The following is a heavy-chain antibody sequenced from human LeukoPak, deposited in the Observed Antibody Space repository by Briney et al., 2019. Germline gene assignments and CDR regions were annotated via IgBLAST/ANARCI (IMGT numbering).Heavy chain of an antibody. V-gene: IGHV3-33*06. CDR3: AKDGSGITGTFFDY. J-gene: IGHJ4*02. CDR2: IWYDGSNK. CDR1: GFTFSSYG. D-gene: IGHD1-20*01. Sequence: SGRSLRLSCAASGFTFSSYGMHWVRKAPGKGLEWVEVIWYDGSNKYYADSVKGRFTISRDNSKNTLYLQMNSLRAEDTAVYYCAKDGSGITGTFFDYWGQGTLVTVSS.